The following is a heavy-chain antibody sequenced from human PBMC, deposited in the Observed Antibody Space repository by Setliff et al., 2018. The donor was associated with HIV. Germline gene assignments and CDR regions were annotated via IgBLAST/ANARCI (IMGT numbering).Heavy chain of an antibody. D-gene: IGHD2-21*02. Sequence: GESLKISCKGSGYSFTNYWIGWVRQMPGKGLEWMGIIYPGDSHTRYSPSFQGQVTFSADKSISTAYLQWSSLKASDTAIYYCTRHILAYCAGDCYPLDYWGQGTLVTVSS. J-gene: IGHJ4*02. V-gene: IGHV5-51*01. CDR2: IYPGDSHT. CDR1: GYSFTNYW. CDR3: TRHILAYCAGDCYPLDY.